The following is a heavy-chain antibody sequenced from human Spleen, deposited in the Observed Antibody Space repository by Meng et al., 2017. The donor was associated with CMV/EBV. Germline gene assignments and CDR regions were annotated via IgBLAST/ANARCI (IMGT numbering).Heavy chain of an antibody. CDR1: GGSISPYF. V-gene: IGHV4-34*01. J-gene: IGHJ5*02. Sequence: GSLRLSCTVSGGSISPYFWSWIRQPPGKGLEWIGEINHSGSTNYNPSLKSRVTISVDTSKNQFSLKLSSVTAADTAVYYCARGEGFWSGGSWFDPWGQGTLVTVSS. CDR2: INHSGST. CDR3: ARGEGFWSGGSWFDP. D-gene: IGHD3-3*01.